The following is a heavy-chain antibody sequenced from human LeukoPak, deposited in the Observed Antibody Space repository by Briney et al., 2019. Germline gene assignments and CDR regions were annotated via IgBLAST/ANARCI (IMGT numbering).Heavy chain of an antibody. CDR3: AKMWDSSGYYYAFDI. J-gene: IGHJ3*02. V-gene: IGHV3-23*01. Sequence: GGSLRLSCAASGFTFSSYAMSWVRPAPGKGLEWVSAISGSGGSTYYADSVKGRFTISRDNSKNTLYLQMNSLRAEDTAVYYCAKMWDSSGYYYAFDIWGQGTMVTVSS. D-gene: IGHD3-22*01. CDR1: GFTFSSYA. CDR2: ISGSGGST.